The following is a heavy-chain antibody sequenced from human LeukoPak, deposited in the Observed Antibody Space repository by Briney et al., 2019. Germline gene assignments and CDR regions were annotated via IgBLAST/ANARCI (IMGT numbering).Heavy chain of an antibody. J-gene: IGHJ3*02. CDR3: ARGYCSGGSCFFDAFDI. CDR2: ISSSSSYI. Sequence: GGSLRLSCAASGFTFSSYSMNWVRQAPGKGLEWVSSISSSSSYIYYADSVKGRFTISRDNSKNTLYLQMNSLRAEDTAVYYCARGYCSGGSCFFDAFDIWGQGTMVTVSS. V-gene: IGHV3-21*01. CDR1: GFTFSSYS. D-gene: IGHD2-15*01.